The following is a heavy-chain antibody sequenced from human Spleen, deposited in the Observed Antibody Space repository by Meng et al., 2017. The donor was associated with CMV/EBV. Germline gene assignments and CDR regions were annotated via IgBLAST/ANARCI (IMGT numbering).Heavy chain of an antibody. V-gene: IGHV3-48*03. J-gene: IGHJ4*02. Sequence: GGSLRLSCAASGFTFSSYEMRWVRQAPGKGLEWISYISSSGGTIYYADSVKGRFTISRDKSKNTLYLHMHSLTPEDTALYYCARDLSLSGYPSLGFDSWGQGALVTVSS. CDR1: GFTFSSYE. CDR3: ARDLSLSGYPSLGFDS. CDR2: ISSSGGTI. D-gene: IGHD5-12*01.